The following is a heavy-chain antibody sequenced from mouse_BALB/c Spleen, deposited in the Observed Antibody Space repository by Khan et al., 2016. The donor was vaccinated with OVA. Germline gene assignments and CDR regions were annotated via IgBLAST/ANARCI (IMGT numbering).Heavy chain of an antibody. V-gene: IGHV1-7*01. CDR1: GYTFINYW. Sequence: QVQLKQSGAELAKPGASVKMSCKASGYTFINYWILWIKQRPGQGLEWIGYINPSTGYTEYNQNFKDKATLTADISSSTAYMQLSSLPSEDSAVYYCARRGLRWDFDYWGQGTTLTVSS. CDR3: ARRGLRWDFDY. D-gene: IGHD1-1*01. J-gene: IGHJ2*01. CDR2: INPSTGYT.